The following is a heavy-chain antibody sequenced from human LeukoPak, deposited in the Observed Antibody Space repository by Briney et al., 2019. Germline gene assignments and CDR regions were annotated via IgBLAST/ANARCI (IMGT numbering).Heavy chain of an antibody. V-gene: IGHV4-59*12. CDR1: GGSISSYY. CDR3: ARGLIDWWLMTSPTRMTYFDY. D-gene: IGHD6-19*01. CDR2: IYYSGST. Sequence: PSETLSLTRTVSGGSISSYYWSWIRQPPGKGLEWIGYIYYSGSTNYNPSLKSRVTISVDTSKNQFSLKLSSVTAADTAVYYCARGLIDWWLMTSPTRMTYFDYWGQGTLVTVSS. J-gene: IGHJ4*02.